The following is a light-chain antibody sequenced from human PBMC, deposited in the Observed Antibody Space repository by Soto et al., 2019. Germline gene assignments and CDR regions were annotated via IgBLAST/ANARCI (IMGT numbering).Light chain of an antibody. CDR2: EVS. CDR1: FSDVGGYDY. J-gene: IGLJ2*01. CDR3: SSYAGSNNLL. Sequence: QSALTQPPSTSGSPGQSVTISCTGTFSDVGGYDYVSWYQQHPGKAPKLLIYEVSKRPSGVPDRFSGSKSGNTASLTVSGLQAEDGADYHGSSYAGSNNLLFGGGTKLTVL. V-gene: IGLV2-8*01.